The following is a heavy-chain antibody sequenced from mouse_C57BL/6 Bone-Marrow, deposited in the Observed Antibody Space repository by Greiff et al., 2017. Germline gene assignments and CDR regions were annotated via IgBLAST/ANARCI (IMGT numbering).Heavy chain of an antibody. CDR1: GYTFTSYW. D-gene: IGHD2-2*01. Sequence: VQLQQSGTVLARPGASVKMSCKTSGYTFTSYWMHWVKQRPGQGLEWIGAIYPGNSDTSYNQKFKGKAKLIAVTSASTAYMELSSLTNEDSAVXYCTRWGYEGFAYGGQGTLVTVSA. V-gene: IGHV1-5*01. J-gene: IGHJ3*01. CDR3: TRWGYEGFAY. CDR2: IYPGNSDT.